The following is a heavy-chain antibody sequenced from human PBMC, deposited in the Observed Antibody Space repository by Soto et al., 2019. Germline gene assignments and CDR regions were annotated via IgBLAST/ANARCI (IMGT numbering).Heavy chain of an antibody. J-gene: IGHJ4*02. D-gene: IGHD3-22*01. CDR3: ARDRPYYYDSSGYLDY. Sequence: GGSLRLSCAASGFTFSDYYMSWFRQAPGKGLEWVSYISSSGSTIYYADSVKGRFTISRDNAKNSLYLQMNSLRAEDTAVYYCARDRPYYYDSSGYLDYWGQGTLVTVSS. V-gene: IGHV3-11*01. CDR2: ISSSGSTI. CDR1: GFTFSDYY.